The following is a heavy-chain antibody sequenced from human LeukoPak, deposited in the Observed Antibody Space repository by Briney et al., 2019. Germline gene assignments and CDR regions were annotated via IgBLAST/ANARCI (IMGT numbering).Heavy chain of an antibody. CDR1: GGSISSGSYY. V-gene: IGHV4-61*02. J-gene: IGHJ6*03. CDR3: ARVRSGGTFYYYYYMDV. CDR2: IYTSGST. D-gene: IGHD2-15*01. Sequence: SETLSLTCTVSGGSISSGSYYWSWIRQPAGKGLEWIGRIYTSGSTNYNPSLKSRVTISVDTSKNQFSLKLSSVTAADTAVYYCARVRSGGTFYYYYYMDVWGKGTTVTISS.